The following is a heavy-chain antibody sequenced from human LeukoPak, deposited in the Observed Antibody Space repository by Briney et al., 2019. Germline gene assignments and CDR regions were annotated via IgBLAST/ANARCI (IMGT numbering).Heavy chain of an antibody. CDR2: VRVNGGST. J-gene: IGHJ4*02. D-gene: IGHD2-21*01. CDR1: GFTFSTYD. Sequence: PGGSLRLSCTASGFTFSTYDMSWVRQAPGNGLEWVSTVRVNGGSTYYADSVKGRFTISRDNSKNTLYLQMNSLRAEDTALHYCAKPGEASNYYFDYWGQGALVTVSS. V-gene: IGHV3-23*01. CDR3: AKPGEASNYYFDY.